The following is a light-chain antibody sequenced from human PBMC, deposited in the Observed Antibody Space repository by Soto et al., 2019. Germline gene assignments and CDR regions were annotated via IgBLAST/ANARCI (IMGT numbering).Light chain of an antibody. V-gene: IGLV2-14*01. CDR2: EVS. CDR3: SSYTSSTFYV. Sequence: QSVLTQPASLSGSPGQSITISCTGTISDVGGYNYVSWYQQHPGKAPKLMIYEVSNLPSGVSNRFSGSKSGNTASLTISGLQAEDEADYYCSSYTSSTFYVFGTGTKVTVL. CDR1: ISDVGGYNY. J-gene: IGLJ1*01.